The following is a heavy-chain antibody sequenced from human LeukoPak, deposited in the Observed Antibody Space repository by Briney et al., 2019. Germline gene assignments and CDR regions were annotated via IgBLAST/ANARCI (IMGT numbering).Heavy chain of an antibody. Sequence: GGSLRLSCAASGFTFSSYSMNWVRQAPGKGLEWVSSISSSSSYIYYADSVKGRFTISRDNAKTSLYLQTNSLRAEDTAVYYCARVMFDSSDYMDVWGKGTTVTVSS. J-gene: IGHJ6*03. V-gene: IGHV3-21*01. CDR3: ARVMFDSSDYMDV. D-gene: IGHD3-10*02. CDR2: ISSSSSYI. CDR1: GFTFSSYS.